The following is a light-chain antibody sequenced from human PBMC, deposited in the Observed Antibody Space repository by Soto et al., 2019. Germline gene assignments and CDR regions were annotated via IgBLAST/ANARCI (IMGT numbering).Light chain of an antibody. J-gene: IGLJ2*01. CDR3: LLYYGGQLGV. Sequence: QAVVTQEPSLTVSPGGTVTLTCASSTGAVTSSYYPNWFQQKPGQAPRALIYSTNNKYSWTPARFSGSLLGGKAALTLSGVQPEDEADYYCLLYYGGQLGVFGGGTKLTVL. CDR2: STN. CDR1: TGAVTSSYY. V-gene: IGLV7-43*01.